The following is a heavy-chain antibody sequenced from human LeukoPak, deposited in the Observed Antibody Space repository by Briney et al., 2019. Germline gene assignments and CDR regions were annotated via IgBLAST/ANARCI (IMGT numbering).Heavy chain of an antibody. D-gene: IGHD5-18*01. Sequence: PGGSLRLSCAASGFTFRSNEMNWVRQATRKGLEWISHINSGGQTIHYADSVKGRFTISRDNAKNSLYLQMNSLRADDTAVYYCARLIRGFSSPYCGHGTLVTVSS. CDR2: INSGGQTI. J-gene: IGHJ4*01. CDR3: ARLIRGFSSPY. V-gene: IGHV3-48*03. CDR1: GFTFRSNE.